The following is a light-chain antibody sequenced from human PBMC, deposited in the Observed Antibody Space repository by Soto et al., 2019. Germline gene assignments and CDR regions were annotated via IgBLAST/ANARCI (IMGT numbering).Light chain of an antibody. J-gene: IGKJ5*01. Sequence: DSQVTQRPSTLSASGGYTVTITSRASQGISNYLAWYQQKPGKVPKILIYAASTLQSGVPSRFIGRGSGTDWILPICRLPSEDVAPYYCQKYTSAPITFGQGTRLEIK. CDR2: AAS. CDR3: QKYTSAPIT. V-gene: IGKV1-27*01. CDR1: QGISNY.